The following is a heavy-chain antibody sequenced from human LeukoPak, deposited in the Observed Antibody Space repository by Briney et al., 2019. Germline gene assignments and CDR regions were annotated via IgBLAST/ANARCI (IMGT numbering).Heavy chain of an antibody. J-gene: IGHJ4*02. CDR3: AKVPQVVPAANLDY. CDR1: GFTFSSYA. CDR2: ISGSGAST. D-gene: IGHD2-2*01. V-gene: IGHV3-23*01. Sequence: GGSLRLSCAASGFTFSSYAMSWVRQAPGKGLEWVSAISGSGASTYYADSVKGRFTISRDNSKNTLYLQMNSLRAEDTAVYYCAKVPQVVPAANLDYWGQGTLVTVSS.